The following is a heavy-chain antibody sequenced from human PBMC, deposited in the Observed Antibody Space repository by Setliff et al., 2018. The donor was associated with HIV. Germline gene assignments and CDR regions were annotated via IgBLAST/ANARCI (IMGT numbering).Heavy chain of an antibody. Sequence: ETLSLTCTVSGGSMSSYYWSWIRQPPGKGLEWIGSIYYTGSTDYNPSLMSRVTISLDTPKNQFSLKLNSVIAADTAVYYCARHRGSSSGGPGEIDYWGQGTLVTVSS. CDR3: ARHRGSSSGGPGEIDY. D-gene: IGHD3-10*01. V-gene: IGHV4-59*01. CDR2: IYYTGST. J-gene: IGHJ4*02. CDR1: GGSMSSYY.